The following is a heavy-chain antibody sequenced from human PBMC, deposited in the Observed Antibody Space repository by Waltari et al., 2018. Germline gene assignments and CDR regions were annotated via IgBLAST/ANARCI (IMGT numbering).Heavy chain of an antibody. J-gene: IGHJ4*02. Sequence: QVQLQESGPGLVKPSETLSLTCGVSGYSITSAYWWAWFRQPPGKGLEWIASIHYTGDPQYSPALKGRVTISADKSKNEVSLRLTCVTAADTAVYYCAGHEWGLPGFWGQGTLVTVSS. V-gene: IGHV4-38-2*01. D-gene: IGHD1-26*01. CDR3: AGHEWGLPGF. CDR1: GYSITSAYW. CDR2: IHYTGDP.